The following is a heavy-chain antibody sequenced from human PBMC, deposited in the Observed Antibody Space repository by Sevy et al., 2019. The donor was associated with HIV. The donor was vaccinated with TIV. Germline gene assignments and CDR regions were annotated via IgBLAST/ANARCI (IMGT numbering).Heavy chain of an antibody. J-gene: IGHJ4*02. CDR1: GFTFTTYG. CDR3: ARAGYCRGSSCYGLDY. V-gene: IGHV3-33*01. Sequence: GGSLRLSCAASGFTFTTYGMHWVRQAPGKGLEWVAVISYDGGSKYYGDSVEGRFTISRDNSKNTLYLQMSSLRAEDTAVYYCARAGYCRGSSCYGLDYWGQGTLVTVSS. CDR2: ISYDGGSK. D-gene: IGHD2-15*01.